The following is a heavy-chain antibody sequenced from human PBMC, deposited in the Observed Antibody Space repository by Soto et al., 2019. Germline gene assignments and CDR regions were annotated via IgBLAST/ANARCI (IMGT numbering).Heavy chain of an antibody. Sequence: QVQLVQSGAEVKKPGSSVKVSCKASGGTFSSYTISWVRQAPGQGLELMGRIIPILGIANYAQKFQGRVTITADKSTSTAYMELSSLRSEDTAVYYCARERTTVTTGGSFDIWGQGTMVTVSS. V-gene: IGHV1-69*08. J-gene: IGHJ3*02. CDR2: IIPILGIA. CDR1: GGTFSSYT. CDR3: ARERTTVTTGGSFDI. D-gene: IGHD4-17*01.